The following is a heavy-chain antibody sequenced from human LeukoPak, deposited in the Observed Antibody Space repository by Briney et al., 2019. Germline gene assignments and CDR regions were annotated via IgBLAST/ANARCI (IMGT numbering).Heavy chain of an antibody. Sequence: GGSLRLSCAVSGFTLSDYNMNWVRQAPGKGLEWVSFISDRGTTIYYADSVKGRFTISGDNTKNSLYLQMNSLRAEDTAVYYCAGAFDIWGQGTMVTVSS. CDR2: ISDRGTTI. CDR1: GFTLSDYN. V-gene: IGHV3-48*04. CDR3: AGAFDI. J-gene: IGHJ3*02.